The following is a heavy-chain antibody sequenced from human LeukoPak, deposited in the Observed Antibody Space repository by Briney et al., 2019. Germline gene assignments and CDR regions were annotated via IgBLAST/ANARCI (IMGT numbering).Heavy chain of an antibody. CDR2: IKQDGSDK. D-gene: IGHD2-2*01. CDR1: GFNFSIYW. V-gene: IGHV3-7*01. J-gene: IGHJ4*02. Sequence: PGGSLRLSCAASGFNFSIYWMSWVRQAPGKGLEWVANIKQDGSDKNYVDSVKGRFTISRDNVKNSLHLQMNSLRVEDRAVYYCARDPPAAWDYYFDYWGQGTLVTVSS. CDR3: ARDPPAAWDYYFDY.